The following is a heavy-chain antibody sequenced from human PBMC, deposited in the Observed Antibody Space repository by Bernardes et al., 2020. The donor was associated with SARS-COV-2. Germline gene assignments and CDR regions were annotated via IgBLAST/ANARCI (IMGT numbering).Heavy chain of an antibody. D-gene: IGHD2-15*01. Sequence: GGPLRLSCAASGFTFSDYAMLWVRQAPGKGLEWVASLWYDGSNQRYADSVKGRFTISRDNPKNTVYLQMSSLRAEDTAVYYCARPGGYCSGGNCPYNYYGMDVWGQGTTVTVAS. CDR1: GFTFSDYA. CDR2: LWYDGSNQ. V-gene: IGHV3-33*01. J-gene: IGHJ6*02. CDR3: ARPGGYCSGGNCPYNYYGMDV.